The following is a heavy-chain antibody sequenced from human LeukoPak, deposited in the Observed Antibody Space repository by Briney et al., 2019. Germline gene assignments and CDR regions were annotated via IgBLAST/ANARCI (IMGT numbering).Heavy chain of an antibody. CDR3: AKDETSEAYNILTGAYYYYYYMDV. J-gene: IGHJ6*03. D-gene: IGHD3-9*01. Sequence: SGGSLRLSCAASGFTFDDYAMHWVRQAPGKGLEWVSLISGDGGSTYYADSVKGRFTISRDNSKNSLYLQMNSLRTEDTALYYCAKDETSEAYNILTGAYYYYYYMDVWGKGTTVTVSS. CDR2: ISGDGGST. V-gene: IGHV3-43*02. CDR1: GFTFDDYA.